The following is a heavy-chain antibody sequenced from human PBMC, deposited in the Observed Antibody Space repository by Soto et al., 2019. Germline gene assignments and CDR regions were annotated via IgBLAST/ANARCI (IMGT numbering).Heavy chain of an antibody. Sequence: QVHLQESGPGLVKPSETLSLTCTVSNGSINSYHWSWIRQPPGKRLEWIGYIYSSGSTNYNTSLKSRVAILADTSRNQFSLRLSSVTAADSAVYHCARHLRRDDSRGSWGFDYWGPGTLVTVSS. CDR1: NGSINSYH. D-gene: IGHD3-16*01. J-gene: IGHJ4*02. CDR2: IYSSGST. CDR3: ARHLRRDDSRGSWGFDY. V-gene: IGHV4-59*08.